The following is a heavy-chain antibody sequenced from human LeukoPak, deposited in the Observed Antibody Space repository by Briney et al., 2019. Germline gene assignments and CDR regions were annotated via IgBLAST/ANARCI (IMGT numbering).Heavy chain of an antibody. CDR2: IYSGGST. Sequence: GGSLRLSCAASGFTVSSNYMSWVRQAPGKGLEWVSVIYSGGSTYYADSVKGRFTISRDNSKNTLYLQMNSLRAEDTAVYYCARVYGGYVPFYFDYWGQGTLVTVSS. J-gene: IGHJ4*02. CDR1: GFTVSSNY. D-gene: IGHD4-17*01. V-gene: IGHV3-66*01. CDR3: ARVYGGYVPFYFDY.